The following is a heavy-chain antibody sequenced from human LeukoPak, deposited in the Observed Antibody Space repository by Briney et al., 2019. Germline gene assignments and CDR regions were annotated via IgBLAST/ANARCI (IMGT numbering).Heavy chain of an antibody. J-gene: IGHJ4*02. Sequence: PGRSLTLSCAASGFTFSSYGMHWVRQAPGKGLECVAVISYDGSNKYYADSVKGRFTISRDNSKNTLFLQMNSLRAEDTAVYYCAKEGIFSAYYFDYWGQGTLVTVSS. V-gene: IGHV3-30*18. CDR2: ISYDGSNK. D-gene: IGHD3-9*01. CDR1: GFTFSSYG. CDR3: AKEGIFSAYYFDY.